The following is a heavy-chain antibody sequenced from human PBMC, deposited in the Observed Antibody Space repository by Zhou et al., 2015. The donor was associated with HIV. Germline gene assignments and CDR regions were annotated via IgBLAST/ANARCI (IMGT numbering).Heavy chain of an antibody. V-gene: IGHV1-3*01. CDR2: INADNGNT. Sequence: QVQLVQSGAEVKKPGASVKVSCKASGYTFTSYAIHWVRQAPGQRLEWMGWINADNGNTDYAQKLQDRVTMTTDTSTNTAYMELRSLRSDDTAVYYCVRLEGGYNYGTFGFDGMDVWGRRDRRSPSP. CDR1: GYTFTSYA. D-gene: IGHD5-18*01. CDR3: VRLEGGYNYGTFGFDGMDV. J-gene: IGHJ6*02.